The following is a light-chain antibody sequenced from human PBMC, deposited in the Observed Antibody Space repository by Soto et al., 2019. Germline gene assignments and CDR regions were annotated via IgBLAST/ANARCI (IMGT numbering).Light chain of an antibody. J-gene: IGKJ5*01. V-gene: IGKV1-5*01. CDR3: QQYDNLPPGT. CDR1: QSISSW. Sequence: DIQITQSPSTLSASVGDRVTITCRASQSISSWLAWYQQKPGKAPKLLIYDASSLESGVPSRFSGSGSGTELTLTISSLQPEDIATYYCQQYDNLPPGTFGQGTRLEI. CDR2: DAS.